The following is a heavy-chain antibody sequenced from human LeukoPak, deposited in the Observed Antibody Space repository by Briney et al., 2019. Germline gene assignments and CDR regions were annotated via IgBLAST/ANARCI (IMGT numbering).Heavy chain of an antibody. CDR2: ISGSGDRT. J-gene: IGHJ4*02. Sequence: PGGSLRLSCAASGFTFSSSAMSWVRQAPGKGLEWVSTISGSGDRTYYADSVKGRFTVSRDNSKNTLFLHMNSLRAEDTAVYSCAKGYYGSGSYGRFDYWGQGTLVTVSS. D-gene: IGHD3-10*01. CDR3: AKGYYGSGSYGRFDY. CDR1: GFTFSSSA. V-gene: IGHV3-23*01.